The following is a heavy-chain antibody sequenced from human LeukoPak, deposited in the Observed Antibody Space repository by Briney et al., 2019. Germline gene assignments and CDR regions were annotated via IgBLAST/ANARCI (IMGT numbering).Heavy chain of an antibody. D-gene: IGHD5-12*01. V-gene: IGHV4-59*08. J-gene: IGHJ4*02. CDR2: VYYSGST. CDR1: GGSLSGFY. Sequence: SETLSLTCTVSGGSLSGFYWSWIRQPPGKGLEWIGYVYYSGSTTYNPSLKSRVTIAVDTSKNQFSLQLNSVTAADTAVYYCVRHDGRGGATMGALDSWGQGSLVTVSS. CDR3: VRHDGRGGATMGALDS.